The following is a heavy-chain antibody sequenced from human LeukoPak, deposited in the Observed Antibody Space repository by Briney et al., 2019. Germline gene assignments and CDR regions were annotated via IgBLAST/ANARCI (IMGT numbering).Heavy chain of an antibody. J-gene: IGHJ3*02. V-gene: IGHV7-4-1*02. CDR1: GYTFTSYA. CDR2: INTNTGNP. D-gene: IGHD6-19*01. CDR3: AGRGSGWYENAFDI. Sequence: ASVKISCKASGYTFTSYAMNWVRQAPGQGLEWMGWINTNTGNPTYAQGFTGRFVFSLDTSVSTAYLQISSLKAEDTAVYYCAGRGSGWYENAFDIWGQGTMVTVSS.